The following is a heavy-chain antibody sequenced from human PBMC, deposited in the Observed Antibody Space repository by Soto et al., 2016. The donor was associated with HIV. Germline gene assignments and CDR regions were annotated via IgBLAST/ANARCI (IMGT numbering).Heavy chain of an antibody. V-gene: IGHV3-23*01. J-gene: IGHJ4*02. D-gene: IGHD3-16*01. CDR3: AKGGDYDYVWGSIDY. CDR1: GFTFSSYA. CDR2: ISGSGGTT. Sequence: EVQLLESGGGLVQPGGPVRLSCAASGFTFSSYAMSWVRQAPGKGLEWVSVISGSGGTTYYADSVKGRFTISRDNSKNTLYLQMNSLRAEDTAVYYCAKGGDYDYVWGSIDYWGQGTLVTVSS.